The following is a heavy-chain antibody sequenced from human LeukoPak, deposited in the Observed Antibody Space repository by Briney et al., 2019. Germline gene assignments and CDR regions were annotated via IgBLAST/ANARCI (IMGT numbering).Heavy chain of an antibody. D-gene: IGHD6-13*01. CDR1: GGSISSYY. CDR3: ARLYSSSLGRVFDY. V-gene: IGHV4-59*01. Sequence: ETLSLTCTVSGGSISSYYWSWIRQPPGKGLEWIGYIYYSGSTKYNPSLKSRVTISVDTSKNQFSLKLSSVTAADTAVYYCARLYSSSLGRVFDYWGQGTLVTVSS. CDR2: IYYSGST. J-gene: IGHJ4*02.